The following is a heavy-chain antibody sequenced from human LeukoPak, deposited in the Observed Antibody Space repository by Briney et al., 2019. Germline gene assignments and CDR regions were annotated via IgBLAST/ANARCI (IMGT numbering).Heavy chain of an antibody. CDR1: GFTFSSYA. Sequence: GRSLRLSCAASGFTFSSYAMHWVRQAPGKGLEWVAVISYDGSNKYYADSVKGRFTISRDNSKNTLYLQMNSLRAEDTAVYYCARAPSGDSSGWYYDYYYGMDVWGQGTTVTVSS. V-gene: IGHV3-30-3*01. J-gene: IGHJ6*02. D-gene: IGHD6-19*01. CDR2: ISYDGSNK. CDR3: ARAPSGDSSGWYYDYYYGMDV.